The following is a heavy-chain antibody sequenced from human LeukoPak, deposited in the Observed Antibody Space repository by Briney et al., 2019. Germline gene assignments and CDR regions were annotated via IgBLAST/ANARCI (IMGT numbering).Heavy chain of an antibody. CDR1: GFTFDDYA. CDR3: AKGSQYQLSMYYFDY. Sequence: SLRLSCAVSGFTFDDYAMHWVRQAPGKGLEWVSGISWNSGSIGYADSVKGRFTISRDNAKNSLYLQMNSLRAEDTALYYCAKGSQYQLSMYYFDYWGQGTLVTVSS. J-gene: IGHJ4*02. V-gene: IGHV3-9*01. CDR2: ISWNSGSI. D-gene: IGHD2-2*01.